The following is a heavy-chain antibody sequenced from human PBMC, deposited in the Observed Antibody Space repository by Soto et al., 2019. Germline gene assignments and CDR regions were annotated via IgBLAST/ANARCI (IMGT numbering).Heavy chain of an antibody. CDR2: IYYSGST. CDR1: GGSISSSSYY. V-gene: IGHV4-39*01. D-gene: IGHD3-22*01. CDR3: ARLRPYIKSYYDSRGYHSPLVY. Sequence: SETLSITCTVSGGSISSSSYYWGWIRQPPGKGLEWIGSIYYSGSTYYNPSLKSRVTISVDTSKNQFSLKLSSVTAADTAVYYCARLRPYIKSYYDSRGYHSPLVYWGQGTLVTLSS. J-gene: IGHJ4*02.